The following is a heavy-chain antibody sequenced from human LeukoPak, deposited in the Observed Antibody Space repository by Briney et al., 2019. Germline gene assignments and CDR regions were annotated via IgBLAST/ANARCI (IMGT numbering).Heavy chain of an antibody. Sequence: PGGSLRLSCAASGITLSNYAMSWVRQAPGQGLEWVSTISDSGGSTYYADSVKGRFTLSRDNSKSTLSLQMNSLRADDTAVYYCATQNFDYWGQGTLVTVSS. CDR2: ISDSGGST. CDR1: GITLSNYA. V-gene: IGHV3-23*01. J-gene: IGHJ4*02. CDR3: ATQNFDY.